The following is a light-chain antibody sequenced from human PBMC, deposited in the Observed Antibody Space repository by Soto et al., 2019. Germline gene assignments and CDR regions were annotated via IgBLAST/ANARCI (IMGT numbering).Light chain of an antibody. CDR2: AAS. V-gene: IGKV3-20*01. CDR1: QTLSINS. J-gene: IGKJ2*01. Sequence: EIVLTQSPGTLSLSPGERATLSCRASQTLSINSLAWYQQKPGQAPRLLIYAASTRATDIPERFSGSGSGTDFTLSIANLQPEDFGLYYCQHYHNFPRTFGQGTKLEIK. CDR3: QHYHNFPRT.